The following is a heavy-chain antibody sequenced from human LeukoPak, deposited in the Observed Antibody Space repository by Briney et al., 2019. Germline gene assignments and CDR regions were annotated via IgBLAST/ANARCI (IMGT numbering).Heavy chain of an antibody. Sequence: GGSLRLSCAASGFTFSSYPMTWVRQTPEKGLEWVSSISGSGGTTYYADSVKGRFTISRDNSKNTLYLQMNSLRGEDTAVYFCAKDSAPDFRERYWGQGALVRVSS. CDR3: AKDSAPDFRERY. J-gene: IGHJ4*02. CDR1: GFTFSSYP. CDR2: ISGSGGTT. V-gene: IGHV3-23*01. D-gene: IGHD3-3*01.